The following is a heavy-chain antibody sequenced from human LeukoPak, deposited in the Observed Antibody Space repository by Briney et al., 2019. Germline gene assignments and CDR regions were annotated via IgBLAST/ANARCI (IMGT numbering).Heavy chain of an antibody. J-gene: IGHJ3*02. D-gene: IGHD7-27*01. CDR2: IYYSGST. Sequence: SETLSLTCTVSGGSISSGGYYWSWIRQHPGKGLEWIGYIYYSGSTYYNPSLKSRVTISVDTSKNQFSLKLSSVTAADTAVYYCARSPPDWGFGQHDAFDIWGQGTMVTVSS. CDR3: ARSPPDWGFGQHDAFDI. CDR1: GGSISSGGYY. V-gene: IGHV4-61*08.